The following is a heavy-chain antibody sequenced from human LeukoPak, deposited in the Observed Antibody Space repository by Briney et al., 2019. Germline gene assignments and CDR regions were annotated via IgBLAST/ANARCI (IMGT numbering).Heavy chain of an antibody. D-gene: IGHD6-13*01. J-gene: IGHJ4*02. CDR3: AKDPGIAAAGTYTWFDY. CDR1: GFTFSSYA. Sequence: GGSLRLSCAASGFTFSSYAMSRVRQAPGKGLEWVSAISGSGGSTYYADSVKGRFTISRDNSKNTLYLQMNSLRAEDTAVYYCAKDPGIAAAGTYTWFDYWGQGTLVTVSS. V-gene: IGHV3-23*01. CDR2: ISGSGGST.